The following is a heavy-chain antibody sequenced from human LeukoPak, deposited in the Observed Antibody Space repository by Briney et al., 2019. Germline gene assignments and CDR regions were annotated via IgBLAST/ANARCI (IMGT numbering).Heavy chain of an antibody. D-gene: IGHD2-15*01. CDR3: ARQGGPNFFDY. Sequence: PSETLSLTCTVSGGSITSGVYYWGWIRQHPGKGLEWLGYIYYSGSTYYNPSLKSRLTISLDTSKNQFSLKLSSVTAADTAVYFCARQGGPNFFDYWGQGTLVTVSS. J-gene: IGHJ4*02. V-gene: IGHV4-31*03. CDR1: GGSITSGVYY. CDR2: IYYSGST.